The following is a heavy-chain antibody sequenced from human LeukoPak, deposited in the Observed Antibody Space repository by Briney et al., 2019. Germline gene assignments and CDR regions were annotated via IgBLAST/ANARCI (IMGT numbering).Heavy chain of an antibody. CDR3: AKANILTGYYPQYDYYGMDV. Sequence: GRSLRLSCAASGFTFSSYGMHWVRQAPGKGLEWVAVISYDGSNKYYADSVKGRFTISRDNSKNTLYLQMSSLRAEDTAVYYCAKANILTGYYPQYDYYGMDVWGQGTTVTVSS. J-gene: IGHJ6*02. CDR1: GFTFSSYG. D-gene: IGHD3-9*01. CDR2: ISYDGSNK. V-gene: IGHV3-30*18.